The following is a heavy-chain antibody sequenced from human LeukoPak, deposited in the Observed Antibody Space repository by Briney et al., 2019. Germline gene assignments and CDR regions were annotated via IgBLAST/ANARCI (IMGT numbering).Heavy chain of an antibody. Sequence: GGSLRLSCAASGFTFSNYGMHWVRQAPDKGLEWVAFLQNDGGDIHYADSVEGRFTISRDNSKNTLYLQMNSLRAEDTAVYYCAKEGDCTNGVCYGWYFDYWGQGTLVTVSS. CDR1: GFTFSNYG. CDR2: LQNDGGDI. J-gene: IGHJ4*02. V-gene: IGHV3-30*02. CDR3: AKEGDCTNGVCYGWYFDY. D-gene: IGHD2-8*01.